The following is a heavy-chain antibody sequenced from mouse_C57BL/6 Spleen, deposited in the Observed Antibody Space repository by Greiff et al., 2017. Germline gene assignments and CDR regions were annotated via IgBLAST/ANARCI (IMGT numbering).Heavy chain of an antibody. J-gene: IGHJ4*01. V-gene: IGHV1-64*01. CDR1: GYTFTSYW. CDR2: IHPNSGST. D-gene: IGHD2-3*01. Sequence: VQLQQPGAELVKPGASVKLSCKASGYTFTSYWMHWVKQRPGQGLEWIGMIHPNSGSTNYNEKFKSKATLTVDKSSSTAYMQLSSLTSEDSAVYDCALEGWLTHAMDYWGQGTSVTVSS. CDR3: ALEGWLTHAMDY.